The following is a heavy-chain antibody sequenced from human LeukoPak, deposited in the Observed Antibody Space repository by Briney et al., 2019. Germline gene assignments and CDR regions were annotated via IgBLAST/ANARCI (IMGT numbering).Heavy chain of an antibody. V-gene: IGHV3-7*03. CDR2: INQDESAK. Sequence: PGGSLRLSCAASGFTFSKFWMSWVRQAPGKGLEWVASINQDESAKHYVDSVRGRFTISRDNSKNTLYLQMNSLRAEDTAIYYCAKNGDRGAYCSGGSCYPYYYYNMDVWGKGTTVTISS. CDR3: AKNGDRGAYCSGGSCYPYYYYNMDV. CDR1: GFTFSKFW. J-gene: IGHJ6*03. D-gene: IGHD2-15*01.